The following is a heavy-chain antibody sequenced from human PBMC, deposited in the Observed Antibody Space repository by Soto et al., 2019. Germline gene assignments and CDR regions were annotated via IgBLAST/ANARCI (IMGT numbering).Heavy chain of an antibody. V-gene: IGHV1-8*01. CDR2: MNPNSGNT. CDR1: GYTFTSYD. J-gene: IGHJ4*02. Sequence: QVQLVQSGAEVKKPGASVKVYCTASGYTFTSYDINWVRQATGQGLEWMGWMNPNSGNTGYAQNFEGRVTMTRYTSISTAYMELSSLRSEDTAVYYCARSEWFGGLFPPGYDPGFDYWGQGTLVTVSS. CDR3: ARSEWFGGLFPPGYDPGFDY. D-gene: IGHD3-10*01.